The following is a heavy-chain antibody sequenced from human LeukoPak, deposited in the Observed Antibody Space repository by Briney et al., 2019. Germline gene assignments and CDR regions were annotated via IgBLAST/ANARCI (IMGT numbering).Heavy chain of an antibody. J-gene: IGHJ2*01. CDR1: GGSISSYY. V-gene: IGHV4-59*01. CDR3: ARGYYDSSPNWYFDL. CDR2: IYYSGST. Sequence: SETLSPTCTVSGGSISSYYWSWIRQPPGKGLEWIGYIYYSGSTDYNPSLKSRITISVDTSKNQFSLKLSSVTAADTAVYYCARGYYDSSPNWYFDLWGRGTLVTVSS. D-gene: IGHD3-22*01.